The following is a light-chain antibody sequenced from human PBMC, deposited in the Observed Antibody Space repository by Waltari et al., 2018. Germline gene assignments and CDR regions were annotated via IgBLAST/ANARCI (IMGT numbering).Light chain of an antibody. CDR1: QRFNRW. CDR3: QQYEAFPVT. CDR2: NAS. V-gene: IGKV1-5*01. J-gene: IGKJ1*01. Sequence: DIQMTQSPATLSASVGDRVTITGRASQRFNRWLAWEQQKPGKAPKRLLSNASALQNGVAPRFSGGGSGTEFTLTISNLQPDDSSTYYCQQYEAFPVTFGHGTKVEIK.